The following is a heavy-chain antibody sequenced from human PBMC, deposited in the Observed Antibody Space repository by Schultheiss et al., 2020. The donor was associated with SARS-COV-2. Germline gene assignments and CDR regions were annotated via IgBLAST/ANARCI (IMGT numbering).Heavy chain of an antibody. D-gene: IGHD6-6*01. CDR3: ARGGGIAARPVWFDP. CDR2: IYYSGST. J-gene: IGHJ5*02. V-gene: IGHV4-31*03. CDR1: GGSISSGGYY. Sequence: SETLSLTCTVSGGSISSGGYYWSWIRQPPGKGLEWIGYIYYSGSTYYNPSLKSRVTISVDTSKNQFSLKLSSVTAADTAVYYCARGGGIAARPVWFDPWGQGTLVTVSS.